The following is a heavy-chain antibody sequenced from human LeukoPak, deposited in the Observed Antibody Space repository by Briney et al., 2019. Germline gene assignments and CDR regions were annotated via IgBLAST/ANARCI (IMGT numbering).Heavy chain of an antibody. CDR1: GFPFSSYA. CDR3: ARGSGSYGYYFDY. CDR2: ISGSGGST. Sequence: GGSLRLSCAASGFPFSSYAMSWVRQAPGKGLEWVSAISGSGGSTYYTDSVKGRFTISRDNSKNTLYLQMNSLRAEDTAVYYCARGSGSYGYYFDYWGQGTLVTVSS. J-gene: IGHJ4*02. D-gene: IGHD3-10*01. V-gene: IGHV3-23*01.